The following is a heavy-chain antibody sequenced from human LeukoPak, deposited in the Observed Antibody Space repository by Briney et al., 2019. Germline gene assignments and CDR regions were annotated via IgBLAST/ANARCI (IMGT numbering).Heavy chain of an antibody. V-gene: IGHV4-59*08. D-gene: IGHD2-2*01. J-gene: IGHJ4*02. Sequence: SETLSLTCTVSGGSISSYYWSWIRQPPGKGLEWIGYIYYSGSTNYNPSLKSRVTISVDTSKNQFSLKLSSVTAADTAVYYCARHKPYCSSTSCYVDYWGQGTLVTASS. CDR1: GGSISSYY. CDR3: ARHKPYCSSTSCYVDY. CDR2: IYYSGST.